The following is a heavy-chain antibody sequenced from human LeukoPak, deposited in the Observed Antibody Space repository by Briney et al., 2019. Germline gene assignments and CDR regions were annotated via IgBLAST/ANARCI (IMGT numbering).Heavy chain of an antibody. V-gene: IGHV4-59*01. Sequence: PSETLSLTCTVSGVSISSYYWSWIRQPPGKGLEWIGCISYSGSTNYNPSLKSRVTISVDTSKNQFSLKLTSVTAADTAVFYCARGRIGGNYWGQGTLVTVSS. CDR3: ARGRIGGNY. J-gene: IGHJ4*02. D-gene: IGHD2-15*01. CDR1: GVSISSYY. CDR2: ISYSGST.